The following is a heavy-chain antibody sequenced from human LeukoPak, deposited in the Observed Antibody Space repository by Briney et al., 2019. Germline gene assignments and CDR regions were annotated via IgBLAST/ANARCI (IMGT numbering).Heavy chain of an antibody. V-gene: IGHV4-39*01. CDR2: IYYSGST. Sequence: SETLSLTCTVSGGSTSSSSYYWGWIRQPPGKGLEWIGSIYYSGSTYYNPSLKSRVTISVDTSKNQFSLKLSSVTAADTAVYYCARLGRITTYYFDYWGQGTLVTVSS. J-gene: IGHJ4*02. D-gene: IGHD1-1*01. CDR1: GGSTSSSSYY. CDR3: ARLGRITTYYFDY.